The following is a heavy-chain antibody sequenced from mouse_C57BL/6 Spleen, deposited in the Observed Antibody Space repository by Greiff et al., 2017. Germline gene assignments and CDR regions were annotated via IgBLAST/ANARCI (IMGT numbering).Heavy chain of an antibody. V-gene: IGHV3-5*01. Sequence: VQLQQSGPGLVEPSQTVFLTCTVTGISITTGDYGWSWIRQFPGNKLEWVGYIYYSGTITYNPSLTSRTTITRDNPKNQFSLEMNSLTAEDTATYYCARDEGWLLRFAYWGQGTLVTVSA. CDR1: GISITTGDYG. D-gene: IGHD2-3*01. CDR2: IYYSGTI. CDR3: ARDEGWLLRFAY. J-gene: IGHJ3*01.